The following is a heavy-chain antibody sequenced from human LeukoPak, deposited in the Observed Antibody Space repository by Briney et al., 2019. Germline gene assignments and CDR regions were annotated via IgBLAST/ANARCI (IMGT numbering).Heavy chain of an antibody. D-gene: IGHD3-16*01. CDR3: AKGDRGDLYNWFDP. Sequence: GGSLRLSCAVSGFSVSTNYLTWVRQAPGKGLEWVSVLSTGGHTYYADSVKGRFIISRDNSKNSLYLQMNSLRAEDTAVYYCAKGDRGDLYNWFDPWGQGTLVTVSS. V-gene: IGHV3-66*01. CDR1: GFSVSTNY. J-gene: IGHJ5*02. CDR2: LSTGGHT.